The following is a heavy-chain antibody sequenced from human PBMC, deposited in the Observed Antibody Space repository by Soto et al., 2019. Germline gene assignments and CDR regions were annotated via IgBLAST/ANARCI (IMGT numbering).Heavy chain of an antibody. D-gene: IGHD1-7*01. J-gene: IGHJ5*02. Sequence: PGGSLRLSCAASGFTFSSYSMNWVRQAPGKGLEWVTYISSSSSTIYYADSVKGRFTISRDNAKNSLYLQMNSLRDEDTAVYYCATSPQYNWNYASVSVGIPAPEFDPWRQGTLVTVSS. CDR2: ISSSSSTI. V-gene: IGHV3-48*02. CDR1: GFTFSSYS. CDR3: ATSPQYNWNYASVSVGIPAPEFDP.